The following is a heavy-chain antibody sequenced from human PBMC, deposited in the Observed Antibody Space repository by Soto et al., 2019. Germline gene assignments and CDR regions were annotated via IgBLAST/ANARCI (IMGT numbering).Heavy chain of an antibody. J-gene: IGHJ6*03. CDR3: ARGYCSGTSCYAANYYYYMDV. CDR1: GYTFTGYY. V-gene: IGHV1-2*04. CDR2: INPKSGGT. Sequence: ASVKVSCKASGYTFTGYYIHWVRQAPGQGLEWIGWINPKSGGTHYAQNFQGWVTMARDTSISTAYMELSRLKSDDTAVYYCARGYCSGTSCYAANYYYYMDVWGTGTTVTVSS. D-gene: IGHD2-2*01.